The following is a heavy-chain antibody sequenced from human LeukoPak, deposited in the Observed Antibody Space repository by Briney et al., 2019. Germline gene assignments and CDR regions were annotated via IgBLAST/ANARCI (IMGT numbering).Heavy chain of an antibody. CDR1: GGSISSSRYY. Sequence: SETLSLTCTVSGGSISSSRYYWGWIRQPPGTGLEWIGYIYYSGSTNYNPSLKSRVTISVDTSKNQFSLKLSSVTAADTAVYYCARKYSSGWAFDYWGQGTLVTVSS. CDR3: ARKYSSGWAFDY. J-gene: IGHJ4*02. D-gene: IGHD6-19*01. CDR2: IYYSGST. V-gene: IGHV4-61*05.